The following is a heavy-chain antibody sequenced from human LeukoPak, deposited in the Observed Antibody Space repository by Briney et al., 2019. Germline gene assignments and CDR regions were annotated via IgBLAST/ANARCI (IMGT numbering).Heavy chain of an antibody. CDR2: ISGSGGST. J-gene: IGHJ4*02. V-gene: IGHV3-23*01. CDR3: AKSTYDFWSGYRHDY. D-gene: IGHD3-3*01. Sequence: GGSLRLSRAASGFTFSSYAMSWVRQAPGKGLEWVSAISGSGGSTYYADSVKGRFTISRDNSKNTLYLQMNSLRAEDTAVYYCAKSTYDFWSGYRHDYWGQGTLVTVSS. CDR1: GFTFSSYA.